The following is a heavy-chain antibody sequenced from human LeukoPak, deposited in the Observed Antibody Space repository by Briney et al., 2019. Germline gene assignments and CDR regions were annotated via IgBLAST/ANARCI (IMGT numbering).Heavy chain of an antibody. Sequence: NTGGSLRLSCAASGFTFSSYSMNWVRQAPGKGLEWVSSITSSSSYIYYADSVKGRFTISRDNAKNSLYLQMNSLRAEDTAVYYCANGYSYGHGHTHAFDIWGQGTMVTVSS. CDR1: GFTFSSYS. J-gene: IGHJ3*02. D-gene: IGHD5-18*01. CDR3: ANGYSYGHGHTHAFDI. CDR2: ITSSSSYI. V-gene: IGHV3-21*01.